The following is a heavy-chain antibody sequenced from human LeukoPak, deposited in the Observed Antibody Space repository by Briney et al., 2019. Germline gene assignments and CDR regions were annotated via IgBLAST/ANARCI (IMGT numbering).Heavy chain of an antibody. J-gene: IGHJ4*02. D-gene: IGHD3-16*01. V-gene: IGHV3-33*08. CDR2: IWYDGSNK. CDR3: ARDRGSGTFQGGYFDY. Sequence: PGMSLRLSCAASGFTFSSFGMNWVRQAPGKGLEWVAVIWYDGSNKYYADSVKGRFSISRDNSKNTLYLQMNSLRAEDTAVYYCARDRGSGTFQGGYFDYWGQGTLVTVSS. CDR1: GFTFSSFG.